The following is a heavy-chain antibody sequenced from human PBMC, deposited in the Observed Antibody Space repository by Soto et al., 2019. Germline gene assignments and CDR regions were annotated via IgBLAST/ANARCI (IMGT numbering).Heavy chain of an antibody. CDR1: GFTFSSYG. J-gene: IGHJ6*02. D-gene: IGHD1-1*01. V-gene: IGHV3-30*18. CDR3: AKDRKSERRTGGVDV. Sequence: PGGSLRLSCAASGFTFSSYGMHWVRQAPGKGLEWVAATSYDGSNKYYADSVKGRFTISRDNSKNTLYLQMSSLRAEDTAVYYCAKDRKSERRTGGVDVWGQGTTVTVSS. CDR2: TSYDGSNK.